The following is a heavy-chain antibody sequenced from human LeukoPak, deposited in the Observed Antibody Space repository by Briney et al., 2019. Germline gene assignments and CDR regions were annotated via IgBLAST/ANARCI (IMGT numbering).Heavy chain of an antibody. J-gene: IGHJ4*02. CDR1: GYTFTGYY. V-gene: IGHV1-2*02. CDR2: INPNSGGT. Sequence: GAPVKVSCKASGYTFTGYYMHWVRQAPGQGLEWMGWINPNSGGTNYAQKFQGRVTMTRGTSISTAYMELSRLRSDDTAVYYCARSGDYGARGFDYWGQGTLVTVSS. D-gene: IGHD4-17*01. CDR3: ARSGDYGARGFDY.